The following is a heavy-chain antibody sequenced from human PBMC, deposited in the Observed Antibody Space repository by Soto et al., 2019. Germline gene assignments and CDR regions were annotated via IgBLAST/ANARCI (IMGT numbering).Heavy chain of an antibody. J-gene: IGHJ5*02. CDR2: INPSGGST. CDR3: ASQLTFLQWELRFDP. V-gene: IGHV1-46*01. CDR1: GYTFTSYY. D-gene: IGHD1-26*01. Sequence: GASVKVSCKASGYTFTSYYMHWVRQAPGQGLEWMGIINPSGGSTSYAQKFQGRVTMTRDTSTSTVYMELSSLRSEDTAVYYCASQLTFLQWELRFDPWGQGTLVTVSS.